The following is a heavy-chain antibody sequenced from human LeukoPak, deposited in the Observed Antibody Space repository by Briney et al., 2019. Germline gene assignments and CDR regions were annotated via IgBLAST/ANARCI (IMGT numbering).Heavy chain of an antibody. CDR1: GGSISSYY. J-gene: IGHJ3*02. Sequence: KPSETLSLTCTVSGGSISSYYWSWIRQPPGKGLEWIGYIYYSGSTNYNPSLKSRVTISVDTSKNQFSLKLSSVTAADTAVYYCARDGYYYDSSGYLYDAFDIWGQGTMVTVSS. CDR2: IYYSGST. D-gene: IGHD3-22*01. CDR3: ARDGYYYDSSGYLYDAFDI. V-gene: IGHV4-59*01.